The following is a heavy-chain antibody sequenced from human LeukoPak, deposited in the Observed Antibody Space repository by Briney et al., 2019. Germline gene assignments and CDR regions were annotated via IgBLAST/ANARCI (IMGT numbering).Heavy chain of an antibody. V-gene: IGHV3-23*01. CDR1: GFTFSSYA. J-gene: IGHJ4*02. Sequence: GGSLRLSCAASGFTFSSYAMSWVRQAPGKGLEWVSAISGSGGSTYYADSVKGRFTISRDNYKNTPYLQMNSLRAEDTAVYYCAKASPITMIVVVIDLFDYWGQGTLVTVSS. CDR3: AKASPITMIVVVIDLFDY. D-gene: IGHD3-22*01. CDR2: ISGSGGST.